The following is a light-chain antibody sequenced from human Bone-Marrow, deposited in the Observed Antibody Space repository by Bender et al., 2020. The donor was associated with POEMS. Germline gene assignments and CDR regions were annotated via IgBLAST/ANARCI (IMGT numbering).Light chain of an antibody. CDR3: SSFAGSNNFVV. CDR1: DSNIGSNY. Sequence: QSVLTQPPSASGTPGQRVFISCSGSDSNIGSNYVSWYQHLPGEAPKLLIYANNQRPSGVPDRFSGSKSGNTASLTVSGLQAEDEADYYCSSFAGSNNFVVFGGGTKLTVL. V-gene: IGLV1-47*02. CDR2: ANN. J-gene: IGLJ2*01.